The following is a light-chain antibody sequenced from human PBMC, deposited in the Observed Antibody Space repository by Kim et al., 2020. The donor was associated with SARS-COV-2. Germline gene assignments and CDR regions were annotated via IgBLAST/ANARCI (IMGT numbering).Light chain of an antibody. J-gene: IGKJ4*01. CDR2: AAS. Sequence: SPGERATLSCRASQSVSSSNLAWYQQKAGQAPRLLIYAASRRATDIPDRFSGSGSGTDFTLTISRLDPEDFALYYCQQYGSSPLTFGGGTKVDIK. CDR3: QQYGSSPLT. V-gene: IGKV3-20*01. CDR1: QSVSSSN.